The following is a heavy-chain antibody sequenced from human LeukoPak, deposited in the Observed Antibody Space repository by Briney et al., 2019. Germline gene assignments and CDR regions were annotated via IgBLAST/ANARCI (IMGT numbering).Heavy chain of an antibody. CDR3: ARDLGEYYYDSSGYYLDDAFDI. D-gene: IGHD3-22*01. CDR2: ISSSSSYI. CDR1: GFTFSSYS. Sequence: GGSLRLSCAASGFTFSSYSMNWVRQAPGKGLEWVSSISSSSSYIYYADSVKGRFTISRDNAKNSLYLQMNSLRAEDTAVYYCARDLGEYYYDSSGYYLDDAFDIWGQGTMVTVSS. V-gene: IGHV3-21*01. J-gene: IGHJ3*02.